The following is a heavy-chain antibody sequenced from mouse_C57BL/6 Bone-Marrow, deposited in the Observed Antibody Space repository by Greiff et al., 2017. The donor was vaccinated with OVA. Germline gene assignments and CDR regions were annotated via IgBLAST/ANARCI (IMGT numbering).Heavy chain of an antibody. Sequence: VQLQQPGAELVKPGASVKLSCKTSGYTFTSYWMHWVKQRPGQGLEWIGMIHPNSGSTNYNEKFKSKATLTVDKSSSTAYMQLSSLTSEDYAVYYCARGGFYYSNYVGWYFDVWGTGTTVTVSS. D-gene: IGHD2-5*01. J-gene: IGHJ1*03. V-gene: IGHV1-64*01. CDR3: ARGGFYYSNYVGWYFDV. CDR2: IHPNSGST. CDR1: GYTFTSYW.